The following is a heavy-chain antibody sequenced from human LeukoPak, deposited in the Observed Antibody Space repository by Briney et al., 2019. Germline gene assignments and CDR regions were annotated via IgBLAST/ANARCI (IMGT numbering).Heavy chain of an antibody. CDR1: GFTFSSNY. Sequence: GGSLRLSCAASGFTFSSNYMSWVRQAPGKGLEWVSVIYSGGSTYYADSVRGRFTISRHNSKNKLYLQMNSVRAEDTDVYYCARGIRDFDIWGQGTMVTASS. J-gene: IGHJ3*02. CDR3: ARGIRDFDI. V-gene: IGHV3-53*04. CDR2: IYSGGST.